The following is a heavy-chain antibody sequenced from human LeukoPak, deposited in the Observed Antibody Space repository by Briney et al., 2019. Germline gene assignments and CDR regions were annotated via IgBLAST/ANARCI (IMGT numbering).Heavy chain of an antibody. CDR1: GFTFSSYA. Sequence: PGGSLRLPCAASGFTFSSYAMSWVRQAPGKGLEWVSAISGSGGSTYYADSVKGRFTISRDNSRNTLYLQMNSLRAEDTAVYYCAKGELIAATYYYWGQGTLVTVSS. CDR2: ISGSGGST. D-gene: IGHD3-22*01. J-gene: IGHJ4*02. V-gene: IGHV3-23*01. CDR3: AKGELIAATYYY.